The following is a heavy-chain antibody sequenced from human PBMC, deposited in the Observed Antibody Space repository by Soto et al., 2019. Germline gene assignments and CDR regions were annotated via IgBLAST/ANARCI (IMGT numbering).Heavy chain of an antibody. Sequence: SETLSLACLISGYSTSNYYWSWIRQSPGKGLEWIGYISYSGNTNYNPSLKSRVTISVDTSKDQLSLKVTSVTAADTAMYYCACLRGKRGSPIDYWGQGTQVPVSS. J-gene: IGHJ4*02. V-gene: IGHV4-59*01. CDR3: ACLRGKRGSPIDY. D-gene: IGHD2-15*01. CDR2: ISYSGNT. CDR1: GYSTSNYY.